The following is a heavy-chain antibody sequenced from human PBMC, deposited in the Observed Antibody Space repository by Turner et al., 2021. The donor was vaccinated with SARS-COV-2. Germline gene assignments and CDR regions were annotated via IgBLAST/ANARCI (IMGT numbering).Heavy chain of an antibody. CDR3: EGRLFGESYNHDGFDI. D-gene: IGHD3-10*02. J-gene: IGHJ3*02. CDR2: IYSTGST. CDR1: GGSISSSY. V-gene: IGHV4-59*08. Sequence: QVQLQVSGAGLVKPSATVSLTCSVSGGSISSSYCNWIRQPPGKGREGIGYIYSTGSTNYNPSRKSRVTISVDTSKNQFSLKLSSVTAADTAVYYCEGRLFGESYNHDGFDIWGQGTMVTVSS.